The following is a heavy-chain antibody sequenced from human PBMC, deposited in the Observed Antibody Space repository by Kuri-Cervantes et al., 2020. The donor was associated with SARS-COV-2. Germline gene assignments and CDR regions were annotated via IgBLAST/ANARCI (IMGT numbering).Heavy chain of an antibody. Sequence: GSLRLSCTVSGGSVSSGSYYWSWIRQPPGKGLEWIGYIYYSGSTNYNPSLKSRVTISVDTSKNQFSLKLSSVTAADTAVCYCARDPRYGMDVWGQGTTVTVSS. CDR3: ARDPRYGMDV. J-gene: IGHJ6*02. V-gene: IGHV4-61*01. CDR2: IYYSGST. CDR1: GGSVSSGSYY.